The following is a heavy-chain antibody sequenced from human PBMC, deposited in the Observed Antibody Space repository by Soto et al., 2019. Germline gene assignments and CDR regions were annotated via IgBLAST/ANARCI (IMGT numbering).Heavy chain of an antibody. Sequence: ASETLSLTCTVSGGSISSSSYYWGWIRQPPGKGLEWIGYIYYSGTTYYNPSLKSRVTMSVDTSKNQFSLKLSSVTAADTAVYYCAREGVSSSWYNYYAMDVWGQGTTVT. D-gene: IGHD6-13*01. CDR2: IYYSGTT. J-gene: IGHJ6*02. V-gene: IGHV4-39*07. CDR3: AREGVSSSWYNYYAMDV. CDR1: GGSISSSSYY.